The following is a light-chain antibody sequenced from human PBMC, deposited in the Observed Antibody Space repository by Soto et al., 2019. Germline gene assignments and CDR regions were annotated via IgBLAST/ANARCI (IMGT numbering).Light chain of an antibody. V-gene: IGKV1-5*01. CDR3: QQYKSYMST. CDR2: YAS. J-gene: IGKJ5*01. CDR1: QSLXSG. Sequence: PLTQSASAPSASVGEGVTITCRASQSLXSGFAWYEQQPGKAPKLRXGYASSFETGCPSSLSGSGSGTEFTRTISRRQPDDCDNYYCQQYKSYMSTFGQGTRLEIK.